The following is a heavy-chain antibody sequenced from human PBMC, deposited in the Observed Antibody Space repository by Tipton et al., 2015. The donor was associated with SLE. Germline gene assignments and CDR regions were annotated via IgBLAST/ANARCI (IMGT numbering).Heavy chain of an antibody. CDR2: INHSGST. V-gene: IGHV4-34*01. CDR3: ARGLRESSWSNDAFDI. Sequence: LRLSCAVYGGSFSGYYWSWIRQPPGKGLEWIGEINHSGSTNYNPSLKSRVTISVDTSKNQFSLKLSSVIAADTAVYYCARGLRESSWSNDAFDIWGQGTMVTVSS. J-gene: IGHJ3*02. CDR1: GGSFSGYY. D-gene: IGHD6-13*01.